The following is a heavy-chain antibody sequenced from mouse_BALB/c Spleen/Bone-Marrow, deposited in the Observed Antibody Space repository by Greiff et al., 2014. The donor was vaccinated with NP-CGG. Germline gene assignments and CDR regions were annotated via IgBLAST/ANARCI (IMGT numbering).Heavy chain of an antibody. CDR2: ISSGDGYT. CDR1: GFTFSSYG. D-gene: IGHD1-1*01. CDR3: ARQRGGGYYGFFAY. Sequence: DVMLVESGGALVKPGGSLKLSCAASGFTFSSYGMSWVRQTPDKRLEWVATISSGDGYTYYPDSVKGRFTISRDNAKNTQYLQMSSLTSEDSAMYYCARQRGGGYYGFFAYWGQGTLVTVSA. V-gene: IGHV5-6*02. J-gene: IGHJ3*01.